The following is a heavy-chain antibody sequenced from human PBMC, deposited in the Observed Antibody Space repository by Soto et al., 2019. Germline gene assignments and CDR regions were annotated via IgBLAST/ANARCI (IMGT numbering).Heavy chain of an antibody. J-gene: IGHJ6*02. Sequence: QVQLQESGPGLVKPSGTLSLTCAVSGGSISSSNWWSWVRQPPGKGLEWIGEVYHSGSTNDNPSLRRRATKSLDKSKNHFSRRLSSVTAADPAVYDRARAPTSAPDVVVVAAPDYSGMDVWGQGTTVTVSS. D-gene: IGHD2-15*01. CDR1: GGSISSSNW. CDR2: VYHSGST. V-gene: IGHV4-4*02. CDR3: ARAPTSAPDVVVVAAPDYSGMDV.